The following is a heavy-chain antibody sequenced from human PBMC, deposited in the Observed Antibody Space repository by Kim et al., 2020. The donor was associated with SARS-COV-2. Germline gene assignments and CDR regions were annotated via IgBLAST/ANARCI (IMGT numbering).Heavy chain of an antibody. D-gene: IGHD3-22*01. Sequence: GGSLRLSCAASGFTVSSNYMSWVRQAPGKGLEWVSVIYSGGSTYYADSVKGRFTISRDNSKNTLYLQMNSLRAEDTAVYYCARMSYDSSGARYAFDIWGQGTMVTVSS. J-gene: IGHJ3*02. CDR1: GFTVSSNY. CDR2: IYSGGST. CDR3: ARMSYDSSGARYAFDI. V-gene: IGHV3-53*01.